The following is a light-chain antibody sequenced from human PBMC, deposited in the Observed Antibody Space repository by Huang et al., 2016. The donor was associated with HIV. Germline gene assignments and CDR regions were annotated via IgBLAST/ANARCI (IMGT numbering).Light chain of an antibody. CDR3: QQYYSSPFT. CDR1: QTILHDSDSRNY. CDR2: WAS. V-gene: IGKV4-1*01. Sequence: DIVMTQSPDSLAVSLGERATINCKSSQTILHDSDSRNYLPWYQQTPGQPPKLLIHWASIRKSGVPDRCIGIGAGTDFTLTISSLQAEDVAVYYCQQYYSSPFTFGPGTNVDI. J-gene: IGKJ3*01.